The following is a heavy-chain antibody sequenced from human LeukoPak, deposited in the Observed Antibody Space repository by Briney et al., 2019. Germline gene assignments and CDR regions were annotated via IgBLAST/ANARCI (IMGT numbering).Heavy chain of an antibody. Sequence: GGSLRLSCAASGFSFSNDWMSWVRQAPGKGLEWVGRIKSRTDGGTSDYAAPVKGRFTISREDSKSTLYLQMNSLKTEDTAVYYCTTDRVIFGRSFDYWGQGTLVTVSS. CDR1: GFSFSNDW. V-gene: IGHV3-15*01. D-gene: IGHD3-3*02. CDR3: TTDRVIFGRSFDY. CDR2: IKSRTDGGTS. J-gene: IGHJ4*02.